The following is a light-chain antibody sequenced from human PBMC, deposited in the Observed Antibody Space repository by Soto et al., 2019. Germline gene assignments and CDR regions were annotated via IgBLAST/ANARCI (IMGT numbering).Light chain of an antibody. V-gene: IGKV1-5*01. CDR2: DAS. J-gene: IGKJ1*01. Sequence: DIQMTQPPSTLSASVGARAIITCRVSQSITSSLAWYQQTPGKAPKFLVYDASSLESGVSSRLSGSGSGTEFPLTISSLQPDDFATYYCQQYDSVLGTFGPGTKVDIK. CDR1: QSITSS. CDR3: QQYDSVLGT.